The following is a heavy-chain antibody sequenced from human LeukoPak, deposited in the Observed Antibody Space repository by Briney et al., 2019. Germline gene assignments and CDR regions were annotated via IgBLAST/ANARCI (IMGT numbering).Heavy chain of an antibody. D-gene: IGHD6-6*01. Sequence: ASVKVSCKASGYTFTGYYMHWVRQAPGQGLEWMGWINPNSGGTNYAQKFQGRVTMTRDTFISTAYMELSRLRSDDTAVYYCAGVVAARPVGDYWGQGTLVTVSS. V-gene: IGHV1-2*02. J-gene: IGHJ4*02. CDR2: INPNSGGT. CDR1: GYTFTGYY. CDR3: AGVVAARPVGDY.